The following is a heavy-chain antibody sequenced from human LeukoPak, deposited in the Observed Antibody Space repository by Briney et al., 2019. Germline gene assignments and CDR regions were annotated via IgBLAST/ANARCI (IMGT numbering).Heavy chain of an antibody. J-gene: IGHJ4*02. CDR3: ARDRELGY. CDR2: IYNSGSA. CDR1: GDSISIYY. V-gene: IGHV4-59*01. Sequence: SETLSLTCTVSGDSISIYYWSWIRQPPGKGLEWIGYIYNSGSANYNPSLKSRVTISVDTSKNQFSLKLTSVTAADTAVYYCARDRELGYWGQGTLVTVSS. D-gene: IGHD3-10*01.